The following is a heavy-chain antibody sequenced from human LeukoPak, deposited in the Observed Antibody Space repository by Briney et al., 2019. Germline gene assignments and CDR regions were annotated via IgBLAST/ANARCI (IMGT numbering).Heavy chain of an antibody. CDR1: GFTFSSYA. CDR3: AKPRSSADAFDI. Sequence: GGSLRLSCAASGFTFSSYAMSWVRQAPGKGLGWVSAISGSGGSTYYADSVKGRFTISRDNSKNTLYLQMNSLRAEDTAVYYCAKPRSSADAFDIWGQGTMVTVSS. J-gene: IGHJ3*02. D-gene: IGHD3-22*01. CDR2: ISGSGGST. V-gene: IGHV3-23*01.